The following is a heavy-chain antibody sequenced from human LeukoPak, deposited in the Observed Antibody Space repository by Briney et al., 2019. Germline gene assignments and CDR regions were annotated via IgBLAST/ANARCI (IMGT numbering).Heavy chain of an antibody. CDR3: ASYIAAAGTFAFDY. V-gene: IGHV1-69*05. Sequence: SVKVSCKASGGTFSSYAISWVRQAPGQGLEWMGGIIPIFGTANYAQKFQGGVTITTDESTSTAYMELSSLRSEDTAVYYCASYIAAAGTFAFDYWGQGTLVTVSS. CDR2: IIPIFGTA. CDR1: GGTFSSYA. J-gene: IGHJ4*02. D-gene: IGHD6-13*01.